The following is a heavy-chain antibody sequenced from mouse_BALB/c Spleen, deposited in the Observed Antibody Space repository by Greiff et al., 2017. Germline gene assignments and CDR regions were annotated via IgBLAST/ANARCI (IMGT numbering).Heavy chain of an antibody. V-gene: IGHV1-4*01. D-gene: IGHD4-1*01. J-gene: IGHJ2*01. CDR3: ARLSTGTHFDY. CDR2: INPSSGYT. CDR1: GYTFTSYT. Sequence: LEESGAELARPGASVKMSCKASGYTFTSYTMHWVKQRPGQGLEWIGYINPSSGYTNYNQKFKDKATLTADKSSSTAYMQLSSLTSEDSAVYYCARLSTGTHFDYWGQGTTLTVSS.